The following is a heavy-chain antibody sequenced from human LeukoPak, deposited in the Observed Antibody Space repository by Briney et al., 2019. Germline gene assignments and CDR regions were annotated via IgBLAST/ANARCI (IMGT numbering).Heavy chain of an antibody. D-gene: IGHD6-13*01. CDR3: ARDLTIAAAGTFGY. CDR2: ISNYNGNT. V-gene: IGHV1-18*01. CDR1: GYTFTSYG. Sequence: ASVKVSCKTSGYTFTSYGVSWVRQAPGQGLEWMGWISNYNGNTNYAQNFQGRVTMTTDTSTSTAYMELRSLRSDDTAVYYCARDLTIAAAGTFGYWGQGTLVTVSS. J-gene: IGHJ4*02.